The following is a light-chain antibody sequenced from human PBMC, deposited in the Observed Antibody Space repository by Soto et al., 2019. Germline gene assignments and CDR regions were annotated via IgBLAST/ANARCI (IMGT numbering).Light chain of an antibody. Sequence: QSVLTQPPSVSGAPGQRVTISCTGSSSNIGXGYDVHWYQQLPGAAPKLLIYGNTNRPSGVPDRFSGSKSGTSASLAITGLQADDEADYYCQSYDNSLSGSGVLFGGGTKLTVL. V-gene: IGLV1-40*01. CDR3: QSYDNSLSGSGVL. J-gene: IGLJ2*01. CDR2: GNT. CDR1: SSNIGXGYD.